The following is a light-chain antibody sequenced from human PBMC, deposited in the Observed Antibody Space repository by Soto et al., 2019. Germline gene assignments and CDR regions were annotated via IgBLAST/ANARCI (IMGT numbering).Light chain of an antibody. CDR3: QQYNNWPLT. J-gene: IGKJ4*01. CDR1: QSVSSK. V-gene: IGKV3-15*01. CDR2: GAS. Sequence: IVVTQSPATLSVSPGERATLSCRASQSVSSKLAWYMQKRGQAPRLLIYGASTRATGIPTRFSGSGSGTEFTLTISSLQSEDFAVYYCQQYNNWPLTFGGGTKVEIK.